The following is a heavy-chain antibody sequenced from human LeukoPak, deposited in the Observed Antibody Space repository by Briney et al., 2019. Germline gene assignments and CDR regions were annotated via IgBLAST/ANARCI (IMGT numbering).Heavy chain of an antibody. V-gene: IGHV3-23*01. J-gene: IGHJ6*02. CDR2: ISGSGGAT. CDR3: ASTTKYYYYYGMDV. Sequence: GGSLRLSCAASGFTFTSKAMSWVRQAPGKGLEWVSTISGSGGATYSADSVRGRFTISRDNSKNTLYLQMNSLRAEDTAVYYCASTTKYYYYYGMDVWGQGTTVTVSS. D-gene: IGHD1-1*01. CDR1: GFTFTSKA.